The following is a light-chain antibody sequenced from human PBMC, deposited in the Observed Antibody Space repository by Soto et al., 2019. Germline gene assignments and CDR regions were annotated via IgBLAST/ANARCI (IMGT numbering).Light chain of an antibody. J-gene: IGLJ2*01. CDR3: AAWDDSLNGLV. Sequence: QSALTQPPSASGTPGQRVTISCSGSISNIGSNTVNWYQQLPRTAPKLLIYTNDQRPSGVPDRFSGSKSGTSASLAISGLQSEDEADYYCAAWDDSLNGLVFGGGTKLTVL. CDR1: ISNIGSNT. V-gene: IGLV1-44*01. CDR2: TND.